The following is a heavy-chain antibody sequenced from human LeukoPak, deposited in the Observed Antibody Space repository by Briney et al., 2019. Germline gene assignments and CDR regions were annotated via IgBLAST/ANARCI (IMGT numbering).Heavy chain of an antibody. V-gene: IGHV3-30*03. J-gene: IGHJ4*02. CDR3: ARGDYYDILTGKLDY. CDR2: ISHDGMNK. D-gene: IGHD3-9*01. CDR1: GFTFSKYD. Sequence: GGSLRLSCSASGFTFSKYDMHWVRQAPGKGREWVAVISHDGMNKRYVDSVKGRFTISRDNSKNTLYLQMNSLRAEDTAVYYCARGDYYDILTGKLDYWGQGTLVTVSS.